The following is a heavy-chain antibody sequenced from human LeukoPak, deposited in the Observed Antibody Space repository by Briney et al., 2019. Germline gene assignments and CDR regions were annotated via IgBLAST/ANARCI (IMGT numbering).Heavy chain of an antibody. CDR2: ISSHSSYT. J-gene: IGHJ4*02. CDR1: GFTFSDFY. D-gene: IGHD4-17*01. Sequence: GGSLRLSCAASGFTFSDFYMNWVRQAPGKGLEWVSYISSHSSYTNYADSVKGRFTISRDNAKNSLYLQMNSLRAGDTALYYCATLPTWGQGTLVTVSS. V-gene: IGHV3-11*06. CDR3: ATLPT.